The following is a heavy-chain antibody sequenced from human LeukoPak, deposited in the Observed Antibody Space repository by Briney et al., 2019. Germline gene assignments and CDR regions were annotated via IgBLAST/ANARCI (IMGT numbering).Heavy chain of an antibody. Sequence: PGASVKVSCKASGYTFTGYYMHWARQAPGQGLEWMGWINPNSGGTNYAQKFQGRVTMTRDTSISTAYMELSRLRSEDTAVYYCARVPTANAARSIAVAGTRRASRRYYYYMDVWGKGTTVTISS. J-gene: IGHJ6*03. D-gene: IGHD6-19*01. CDR2: INPNSGGT. V-gene: IGHV1-2*02. CDR1: GYTFTGYY. CDR3: ARVPTANAARSIAVAGTRRASRRYYYYMDV.